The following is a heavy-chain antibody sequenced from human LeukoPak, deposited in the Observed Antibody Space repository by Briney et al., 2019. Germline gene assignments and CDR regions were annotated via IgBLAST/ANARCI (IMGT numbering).Heavy chain of an antibody. CDR1: SASITSSPYF. D-gene: IGHD6-19*01. CDR3: ARDNRAVAPWDY. J-gene: IGHJ4*02. CDR2: ISYSGTT. Sequence: PSETLSLTCTVSSASITSSPYFWGWIRQSPGKGLEWIGSISYSGTTYYNPSLKSRVTISVDTSKNQFSLKLSSVTAADTAVYYCARDNRAVAPWDYWGQGTLVTVSS. V-gene: IGHV4-39*07.